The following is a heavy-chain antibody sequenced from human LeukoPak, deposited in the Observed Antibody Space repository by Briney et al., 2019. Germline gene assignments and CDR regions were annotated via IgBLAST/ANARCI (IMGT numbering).Heavy chain of an antibody. D-gene: IGHD5-12*01. CDR3: AKGGYDYVEVAYFDY. Sequence: GGSLRLSCAASGFTFSNYAMNWVRQAPGKGLEWASTIIASSGSTFYADSVKGRFTISKDTSKNTLYLHMSSLRADDTAVYYCAKGGYDYVEVAYFDYWGQGTLVTVSS. CDR2: IIASSGST. J-gene: IGHJ4*02. V-gene: IGHV3-23*01. CDR1: GFTFSNYA.